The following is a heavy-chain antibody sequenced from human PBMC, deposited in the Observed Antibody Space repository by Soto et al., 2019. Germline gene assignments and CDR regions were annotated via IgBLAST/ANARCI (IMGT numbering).Heavy chain of an antibody. D-gene: IGHD2-2*01. CDR1: GFTFSSYA. CDR2: ISHDGINK. CDR3: GRCTSTSCHLGSDY. V-gene: IGHV3-30-3*01. J-gene: IGHJ4*02. Sequence: GGSLRLSCAASGFTFSSYAMNWVRQAPDKGLEWVALISHDGINKYYADSVRGRFTISRDSSTNTLYLQMNSLRAADTAVYYCGRCTSTSCHLGSDYWGQGTLVTVS.